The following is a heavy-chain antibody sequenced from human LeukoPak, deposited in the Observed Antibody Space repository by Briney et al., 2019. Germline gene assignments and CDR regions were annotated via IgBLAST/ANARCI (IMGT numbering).Heavy chain of an antibody. J-gene: IGHJ6*02. CDR2: INTNTGNP. V-gene: IGHV7-4-1*02. D-gene: IGHD3-10*01. CDR1: GYTFTSYA. CDR3: AREGWFGELLSYYYYGMDV. Sequence: ASVKVSCKASGYTFTSYAMNWVRQAPGQGLEWMGWINTNTGNPTYAQGFTGRFVFSLDTSVSTAYLQISSLKAEDTAVYYCAREGWFGELLSYYYYGMDVWGQGTTVTVSS.